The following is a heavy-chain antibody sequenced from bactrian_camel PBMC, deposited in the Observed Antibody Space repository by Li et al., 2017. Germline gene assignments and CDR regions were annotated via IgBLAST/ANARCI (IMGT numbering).Heavy chain of an antibody. CDR2: IDSGGVT. J-gene: IGHJ4*01. V-gene: IGHV3S26*01. Sequence: HVQLVESGGGSVEAGGSLRLSCVASGDTISRYCMGWFRQAPGKEREGVAAIDSGGVTSYIDSVKGRFIISQDNAKNTLYLQMDSLKPEDTAMYYCASETVDGPLCSSWVPEKLTYWGRGTQVTVS. D-gene: IGHD3*01. CDR3: ASETVDGPLCSSWVPEKLTY. CDR1: GDTISRYC.